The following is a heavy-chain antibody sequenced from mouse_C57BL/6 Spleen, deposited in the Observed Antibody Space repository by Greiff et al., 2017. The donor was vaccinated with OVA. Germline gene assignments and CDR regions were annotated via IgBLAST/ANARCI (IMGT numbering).Heavy chain of an antibody. D-gene: IGHD1-1*01. CDR2: IDPETGGT. CDR1: GYTFTDYE. J-gene: IGHJ2*01. Sequence: VQLQQSGAELVRPGASVTLSCKASGYTFTDYEMHWVKQTPVHGLEWIGAIDPETGGTAYNQKFKGKAILTADKSSSTAYMELRSLTSEDSAVYYCTVITTVVVDYWGQGTTLTVSS. V-gene: IGHV1-15*01. CDR3: TVITTVVVDY.